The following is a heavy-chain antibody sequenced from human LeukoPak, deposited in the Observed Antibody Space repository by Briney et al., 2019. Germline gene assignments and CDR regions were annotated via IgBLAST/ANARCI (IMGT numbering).Heavy chain of an antibody. J-gene: IGHJ4*02. D-gene: IGHD6-13*01. CDR1: GGSISSYC. CDR2: IYYSGTT. Sequence: SETLSLTCTVSGGSISSYCWSWIRQPPGKGLEWIGYIYYSGTTNYNPSLKSRVTISVDTSKNQFSLKLSSVTAADTAVYYCARGVYIAAAQYGYWGQGTLVAVSS. CDR3: ARGVYIAAAQYGY. V-gene: IGHV4-59*01.